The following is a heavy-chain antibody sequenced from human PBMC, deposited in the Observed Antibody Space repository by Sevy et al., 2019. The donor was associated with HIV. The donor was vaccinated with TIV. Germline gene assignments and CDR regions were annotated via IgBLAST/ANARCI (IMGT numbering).Heavy chain of an antibody. CDR1: GFTFSSYW. CDR3: ARDCSSTSCLWGLGV. Sequence: GGSLRLSCAASGFTFSSYWMSWVRQAPGKGLEWVANIKRDGSEKYYVDSVKGRFTISRDNAKNSLYLQMNSLRAEDTAVYYCARDCSSTSCLWGLGVWGQGTTVTVSS. J-gene: IGHJ6*02. CDR2: IKRDGSEK. V-gene: IGHV3-7*03. D-gene: IGHD2-2*01.